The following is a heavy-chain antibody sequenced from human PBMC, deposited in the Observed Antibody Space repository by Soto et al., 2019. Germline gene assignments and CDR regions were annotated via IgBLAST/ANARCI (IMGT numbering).Heavy chain of an antibody. CDR1: GYTFTSYG. D-gene: IGHD6-6*01. V-gene: IGHV1-18*01. Sequence: ASVQVSCQASGYTFTSYGISWVRQAPGQGLEWMGWISAYNGNTNYAQKLQGRVTMTTDTSTSTAYMELRSLRSDDTAVYYCARGPTPSIAARRGYYYYYGMDVWGQGTTVTVSS. CDR3: ARGPTPSIAARRGYYYYYGMDV. J-gene: IGHJ6*02. CDR2: ISAYNGNT.